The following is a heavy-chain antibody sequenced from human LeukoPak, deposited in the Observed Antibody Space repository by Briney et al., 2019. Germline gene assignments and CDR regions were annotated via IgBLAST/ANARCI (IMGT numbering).Heavy chain of an antibody. D-gene: IGHD4-17*01. CDR1: GVTIISHA. CDR2: ISGSGGST. J-gene: IGHJ4*02. V-gene: IGHV3-23*01. Sequence: GGSLRRCSAAAGVTIISHAMSWISQAPGKGLEWVSAISGSGGSTYYADSVKGRFTISRDNSKNTLYLQMNSLRAEDTAVYYCAKEGIADYGDYDVPGGYWGQGTLVTVSS. CDR3: AKEGIADYGDYDVPGGY.